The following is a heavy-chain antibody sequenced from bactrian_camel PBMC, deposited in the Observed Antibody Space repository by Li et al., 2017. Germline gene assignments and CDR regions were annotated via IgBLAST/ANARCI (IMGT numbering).Heavy chain of an antibody. CDR2: FDSDGST. Sequence: HVQLVESGGGSVQAGGSLRLSCAASGLFDNSYCMGWFRQSPGKEREGVAAFDSDGSTTYADSVKGRFTVSRDNDKNMMYLQMNSLESEDTAVYYCVRDLEFVTEADFGYWGQGTQVTVS. CDR1: GLFDNSYC. V-gene: IGHV3S53*01. D-gene: IGHD1*01. CDR3: VRDLEFVTEADFGY. J-gene: IGHJ6*01.